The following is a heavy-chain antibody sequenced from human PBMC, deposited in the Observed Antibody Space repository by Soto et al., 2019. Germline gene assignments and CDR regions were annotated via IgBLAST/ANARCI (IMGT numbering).Heavy chain of an antibody. CDR1: GFTFSSYA. V-gene: IGHV3-30-3*01. J-gene: IGHJ4*02. Sequence: PGGSLRLSCAASGFTFSSYAMHWVRQAPGKGLEWVAVISYDGSNKYYADSVKGRFTISRDNSKNTLYLQMDSLRAEDTAVYYCARDRPMIVGYYFDYWGQGTLVTVSS. D-gene: IGHD3-22*01. CDR3: ARDRPMIVGYYFDY. CDR2: ISYDGSNK.